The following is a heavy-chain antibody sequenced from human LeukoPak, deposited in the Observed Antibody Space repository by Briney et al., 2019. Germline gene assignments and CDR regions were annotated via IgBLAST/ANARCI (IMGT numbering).Heavy chain of an antibody. D-gene: IGHD3-10*01. V-gene: IGHV1-18*01. CDR3: ARDQRKGTMVRGVIIDY. J-gene: IGHJ4*02. CDR2: ISAYNGNT. Sequence: ASVKVSCKASGYTFTSYAISWVRQAPGQGLEWMGWISAYNGNTNYAQKLQGRVTMTTDTSTSTAYMELRSLRSDDTAVYYCARDQRKGTMVRGVIIDYWGQGTLVTVSS. CDR1: GYTFTSYA.